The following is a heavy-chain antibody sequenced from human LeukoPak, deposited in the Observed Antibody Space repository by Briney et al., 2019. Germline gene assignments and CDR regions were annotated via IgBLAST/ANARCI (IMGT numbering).Heavy chain of an antibody. Sequence: ASVKVSCKASGYTLTGYYMHWVRQAPGQGLEWMGWIDPNSGGTGYAQKFQGRVTLTRDTSIRTAYMDLSSLRSDDTAVYYCARGIYSGIYGRLDPWGQGTLVTVSS. CDR1: GYTLTGYY. CDR2: IDPNSGGT. V-gene: IGHV1-2*02. D-gene: IGHD3-10*01. CDR3: ARGIYSGIYGRLDP. J-gene: IGHJ5*02.